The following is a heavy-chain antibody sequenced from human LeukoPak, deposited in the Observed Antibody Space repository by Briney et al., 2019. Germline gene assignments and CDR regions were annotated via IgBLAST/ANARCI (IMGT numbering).Heavy chain of an antibody. CDR1: GGSIDAGGYS. CDR3: ARVVYPYFDY. V-gene: IGHV4-31*11. J-gene: IGHJ4*02. Sequence: SETLSLTCAVSGGSIDAGGYSWTWIRQPPGRALEWIGYIYYSGSTYYNPSLKSRVTISVDTSKNQFSLKLSSVTAADTAVYYCARVVYPYFDYWGQGTLVTVSS. CDR2: IYYSGST. D-gene: IGHD3-10*01.